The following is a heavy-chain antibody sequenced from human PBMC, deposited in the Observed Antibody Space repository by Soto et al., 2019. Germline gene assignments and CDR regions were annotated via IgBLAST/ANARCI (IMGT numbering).Heavy chain of an antibody. CDR3: ARHGGSYSFDS. Sequence: QVQLQESGPGLVKPSETLSLTCTVTGGSTSSYYWSWLRQPPGKGLEWIGYNSYSGSTDYNPSLRSPVTISADTSKNQSSLKLSSATAADTAVYYCARHGGSYSFDSWGQGTLVTVSS. D-gene: IGHD1-26*01. V-gene: IGHV4-59*08. J-gene: IGHJ4*02. CDR2: NSYSGST. CDR1: GGSTSSYY.